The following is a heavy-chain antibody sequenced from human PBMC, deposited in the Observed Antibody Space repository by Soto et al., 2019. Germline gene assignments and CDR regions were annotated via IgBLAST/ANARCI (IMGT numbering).Heavy chain of an antibody. CDR3: ASFQSQYGDYYYGMDV. CDR2: LYYSGST. V-gene: IGHV4-30-4*01. J-gene: IGHJ6*02. CDR1: GGSISSGDYY. D-gene: IGHD4-17*01. Sequence: QVQLQESGPGLVKPSQTLSLTCTVSGGSISSGDYYWSWIRQPPGKGLEWIWYLYYSGSTYYNPSLKSRVTISVDTAKNQFSLKLSSVTAADTAVYYCASFQSQYGDYYYGMDVWGQGTTVTVSS.